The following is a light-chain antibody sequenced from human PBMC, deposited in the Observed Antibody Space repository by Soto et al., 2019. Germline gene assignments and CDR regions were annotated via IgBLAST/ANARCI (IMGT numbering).Light chain of an antibody. Sequence: DIPMTQSPSSLSASVGDRVTITCRASQSISSYLNWYQQKPGKAPKLLIYAASSLQSGVPSRFSGSGSGTDFTLPISSLQPEDFATYYCQQSYSLSWTFGQGTKVEIK. CDR3: QQSYSLSWT. CDR1: QSISSY. J-gene: IGKJ1*01. V-gene: IGKV1-39*01. CDR2: AAS.